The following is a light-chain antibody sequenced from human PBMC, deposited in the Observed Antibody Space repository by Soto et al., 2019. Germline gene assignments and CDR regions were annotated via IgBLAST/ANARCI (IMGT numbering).Light chain of an antibody. V-gene: IGKV3-11*01. Sequence: IVLTQSPATLSFSPGDRATLSCRASQSVSSSLGWYQQKPGQAPRLLIYDTSNRATGIPARFSGSGSGTDFTLTISSLEPEDFAVYYCQQRSNCPLTFGGGTKVEIK. CDR1: QSVSSS. J-gene: IGKJ4*01. CDR2: DTS. CDR3: QQRSNCPLT.